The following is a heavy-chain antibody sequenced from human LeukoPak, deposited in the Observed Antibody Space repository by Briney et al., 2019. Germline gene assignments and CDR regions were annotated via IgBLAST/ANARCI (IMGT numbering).Heavy chain of an antibody. CDR3: AREIAAAGTAFDY. J-gene: IGHJ4*02. CDR2: IYSGGST. CDR1: GFTVSSSY. D-gene: IGHD6-13*01. Sequence: PGGSLRISCEASGFTVSSSYMSWVRQAPEKGLEWVSIIYSGGSTYYAESVKGRFTISRDNSKNTLYLQMDNLRAEDTAVYYCAREIAAAGTAFDYWGQGTLVTVSS. V-gene: IGHV3-53*01.